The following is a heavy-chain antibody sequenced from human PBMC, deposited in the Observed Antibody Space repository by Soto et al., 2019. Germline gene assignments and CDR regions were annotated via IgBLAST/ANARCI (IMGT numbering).Heavy chain of an antibody. J-gene: IGHJ3*02. CDR3: ARDAMITFGGVIATVSRDAFDI. Sequence: PSETLSLTCTVSGGSISSGGYYWSWIRQHPGKGLEWIGYIYYSGSTYYNPSLKSRVTISVDTSKNQFSLKLSSVTAADTAVYYCARDAMITFGGVIATVSRDAFDIWGQGTMVSVSS. CDR2: IYYSGST. CDR1: GGSISSGGYY. V-gene: IGHV4-31*03. D-gene: IGHD3-16*02.